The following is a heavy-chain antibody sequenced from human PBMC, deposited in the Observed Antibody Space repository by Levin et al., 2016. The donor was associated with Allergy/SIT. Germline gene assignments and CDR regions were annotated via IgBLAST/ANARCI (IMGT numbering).Heavy chain of an antibody. CDR2: INPYGGGT. Sequence: ASVKVSCKASGYKFTGHYMHWVRQAPGQGPEWMGWINPYGGGTRFAQKFQGRITLTRDTSLNTIYLELSSLTSDDTAVYYCAREGLDASGWDLWGQGTLVTVSS. CDR1: GYKFTGHY. V-gene: IGHV1-2*02. J-gene: IGHJ1*01. D-gene: IGHD6-19*01. CDR3: AREGLDASGWDL.